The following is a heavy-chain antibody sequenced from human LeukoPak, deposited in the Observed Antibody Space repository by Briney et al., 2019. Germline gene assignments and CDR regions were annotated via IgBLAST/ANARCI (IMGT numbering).Heavy chain of an antibody. Sequence: GGSLRLSCAASGFTFSNYWMNWVRQAPGKGLVWVSHINNGGSDTKYADSVKGRFTISRDNAKNTLYLRMNSLRAEDTAVYYCVRDLWGPDYWGQGTLVTVSS. D-gene: IGHD2-21*01. CDR2: INNGGSDT. V-gene: IGHV3-74*03. J-gene: IGHJ4*02. CDR3: VRDLWGPDY. CDR1: GFTFSNYW.